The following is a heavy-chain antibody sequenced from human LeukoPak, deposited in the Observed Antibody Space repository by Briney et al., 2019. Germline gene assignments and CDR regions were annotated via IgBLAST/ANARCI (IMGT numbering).Heavy chain of an antibody. CDR3: ASLGRRFYNMDV. V-gene: IGHV4-34*01. D-gene: IGHD2/OR15-2a*01. CDR2: INHSGST. CDR1: GGSFSGYY. J-gene: IGHJ6*02. Sequence: SETLSLTCAVYGGSFSGYYWSWIRQPPGKGLEWIGEINHSGSTNYNPSLKSRVTISVDTSKNQFSLKLSSVTAADTAVYYCASLGRRFYNMDVWGQGTTVTVS.